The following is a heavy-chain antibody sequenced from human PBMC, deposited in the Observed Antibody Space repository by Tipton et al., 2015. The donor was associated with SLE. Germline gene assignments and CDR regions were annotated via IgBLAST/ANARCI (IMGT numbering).Heavy chain of an antibody. Sequence: SLRLSCAASGFTFSSYSMNWVRQAPGKGLEWVSSISSSSSYIYYADSVKGRFTISRDNAKNSLYLQMNSLRAEDTAVYYCAREVCSGGSCPKGYFDLWGRGTLVTVSS. J-gene: IGHJ2*01. CDR3: AREVCSGGSCPKGYFDL. V-gene: IGHV3-21*01. CDR2: ISSSSSYI. CDR1: GFTFSSYS. D-gene: IGHD2-15*01.